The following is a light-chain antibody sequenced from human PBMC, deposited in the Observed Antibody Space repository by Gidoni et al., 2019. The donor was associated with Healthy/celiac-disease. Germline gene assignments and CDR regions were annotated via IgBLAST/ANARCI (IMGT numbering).Light chain of an antibody. V-gene: IGKV1D-13*01. J-gene: IGKJ5*01. Sequence: AIQLTQSPSSLSASVGDRVAITCRASQGISSALAWYQQKPGKAPKLLIYDVSTLESGVPSRCSGSGSGTDFSLTVSSLQPEDFATYYCQQFHNYPVTFGQGTRLEIK. CDR2: DVS. CDR1: QGISSA. CDR3: QQFHNYPVT.